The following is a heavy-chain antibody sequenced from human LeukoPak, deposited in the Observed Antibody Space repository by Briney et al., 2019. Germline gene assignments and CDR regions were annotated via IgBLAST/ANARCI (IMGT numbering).Heavy chain of an antibody. J-gene: IGHJ6*03. Sequence: PGGSLRLSCAASGFSFDDYGMSWVRQAPGKGPEWVSGINWNGGSTGYADSVKGRFTISRDNAKNSLSLQMNSLRVEDTALYYCARGGISIFGVVIYMDVWGKGTTVTVSS. CDR1: GFSFDDYG. CDR3: ARGGISIFGVVIYMDV. V-gene: IGHV3-20*04. CDR2: INWNGGST. D-gene: IGHD3-3*01.